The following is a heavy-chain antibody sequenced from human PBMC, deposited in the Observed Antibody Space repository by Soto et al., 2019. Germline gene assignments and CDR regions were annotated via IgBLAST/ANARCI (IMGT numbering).Heavy chain of an antibody. J-gene: IGHJ6*03. CDR1: GDSFNDYY. D-gene: IGHD5-12*01. Sequence: VQLAQSGAEVKKPGASVKVSCKTSGDSFNDYYIHWVRQAPGQGLEWMGWINPNGGATKYAQKFQGRVTVTRDTSIRTVYIELSSLRSDDTAVYYCARESGGATATLDYYYFYMDVWGKGSTFTVSS. CDR2: INPNGGAT. CDR3: ARESGGATATLDYYYFYMDV. V-gene: IGHV1-2*02.